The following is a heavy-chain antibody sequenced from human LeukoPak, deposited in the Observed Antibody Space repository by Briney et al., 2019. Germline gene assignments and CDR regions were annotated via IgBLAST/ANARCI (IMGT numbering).Heavy chain of an antibody. Sequence: PSETLSLTCTVSGGSISSGSYDWYWIRQPAGKGLEWIGHLYTSGSMSYNPSLKSRVTISVDTSKNQFSLKLSSVTAADTAVYYCARDRRGYCSGGSCFDDAFDIWGQGTMVTVSS. CDR1: GGSISSGSYD. J-gene: IGHJ3*02. V-gene: IGHV4-61*09. CDR2: LYTSGSM. CDR3: ARDRRGYCSGGSCFDDAFDI. D-gene: IGHD2-15*01.